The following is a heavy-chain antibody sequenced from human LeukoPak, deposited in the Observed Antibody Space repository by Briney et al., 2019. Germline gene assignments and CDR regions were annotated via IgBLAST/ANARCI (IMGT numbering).Heavy chain of an antibody. CDR1: GFTFSSYS. D-gene: IGHD2-8*01. Sequence: GGSLRLSCAASGFTFSSYSMNWVRQAPGKGLEWVSYISSSSKTIYYADSVKGRFTISRDNSKNTLYLQMNSLRAEDTAVYYCASMYFSQYLQHWGQGTLVTVSS. CDR3: ASMYFSQYLQH. V-gene: IGHV3-48*01. J-gene: IGHJ1*01. CDR2: ISSSSKTI.